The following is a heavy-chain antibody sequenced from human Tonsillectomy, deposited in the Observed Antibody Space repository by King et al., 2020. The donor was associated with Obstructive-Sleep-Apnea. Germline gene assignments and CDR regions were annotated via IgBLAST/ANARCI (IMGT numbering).Heavy chain of an antibody. Sequence: QLQESGPGLVKPSETLSLTCTVSGGSISSYYWSWIRQPPGKGLEWIGYIYYSGSTNYNPSLKSRVTISVDTSKNQFSLKLSSVTAADTAVYYCARGEGPAATIDYWGQGTLVTVSS. J-gene: IGHJ4*02. D-gene: IGHD2-2*01. CDR2: IYYSGST. CDR3: ARGEGPAATIDY. V-gene: IGHV4-59*08. CDR1: GGSISSYY.